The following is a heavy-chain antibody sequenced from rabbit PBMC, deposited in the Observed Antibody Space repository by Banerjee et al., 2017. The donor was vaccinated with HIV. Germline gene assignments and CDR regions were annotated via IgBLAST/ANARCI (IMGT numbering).Heavy chain of an antibody. V-gene: IGHV1S40*01. D-gene: IGHD6-1*01. CDR1: GFSFSSSYY. J-gene: IGHJ4*01. Sequence: QSLEESGGDLVKPGASLTLTCTASGFSFSSSYYMCWVRQAPGKGLEWIACIYVGSSGSAYYASWAKGRFTISSHNAQNTVDLQTNSLTAADTATYFCARSLATYGYGTYPYPTKLNLRGQGTLVTVS. CDR2: IYVGSSGSA. CDR3: ARSLATYGYGTYPYPTKLNL.